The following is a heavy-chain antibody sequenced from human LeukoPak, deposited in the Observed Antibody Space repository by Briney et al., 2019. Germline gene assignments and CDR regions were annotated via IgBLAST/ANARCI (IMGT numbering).Heavy chain of an antibody. Sequence: ASVKVSCKASGYTFTGYYMHWVRQAPGQGLEWMGWINPNSGGTSYSQKFQGRVTMTRDTSISTAYMDLSSLRSEDTAVYYCAKSGIVATIPSGFDYWGQGTLVTVSS. V-gene: IGHV1-2*02. J-gene: IGHJ4*02. CDR2: INPNSGGT. CDR1: GYTFTGYY. CDR3: AKSGIVATIPSGFDY. D-gene: IGHD5-12*01.